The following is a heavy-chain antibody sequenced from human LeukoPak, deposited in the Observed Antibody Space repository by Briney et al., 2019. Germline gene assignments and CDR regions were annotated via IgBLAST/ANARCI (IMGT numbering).Heavy chain of an antibody. CDR3: ATGDDFWGSYHFDY. J-gene: IGHJ4*02. CDR2: ISSSGDTI. D-gene: IGHD3-3*01. V-gene: IGHV3-48*03. CDR1: GFTFSTYE. Sequence: PGGSLRLSCAASGFTFSTYEMSWVRQAPGKGLEWVSYISSSGDTIYYADSVKGRFTISRDNAKNSLYLQMNSLRADDTAAYHCATGDDFWGSYHFDYWGQGTLVTVSS.